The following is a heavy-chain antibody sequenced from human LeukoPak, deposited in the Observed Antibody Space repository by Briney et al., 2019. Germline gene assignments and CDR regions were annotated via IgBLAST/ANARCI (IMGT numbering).Heavy chain of an antibody. V-gene: IGHV3-23*01. CDR3: AKPRGSYDAFDI. D-gene: IGHD1-26*01. J-gene: IGHJ3*02. CDR2: ISGSGVGT. Sequence: GGSLRLSCAASGFTFSSYAMSWVRQAPGKGLEWASAISGSGVGTYYADSVKGRFTISRDNSKNTLYLQMNSLRAEDTAVYFCAKPRGSYDAFDIWGQGTMVTVSS. CDR1: GFTFSSYA.